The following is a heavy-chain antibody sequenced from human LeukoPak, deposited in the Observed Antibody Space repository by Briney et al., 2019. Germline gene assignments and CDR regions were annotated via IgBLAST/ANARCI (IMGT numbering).Heavy chain of an antibody. Sequence: GGSLRLSCAASGFTFSSYCMNWVRQAPGKGLEWVSSISSSSSYIYYADSVKGRFTISRDNAKNSLYLQMNSLRAEDTAVYYCARNFWSGYSTYYYGMDVWGQGTTVTVSS. CDR1: GFTFSSYC. J-gene: IGHJ6*02. CDR3: ARNFWSGYSTYYYGMDV. V-gene: IGHV3-21*01. D-gene: IGHD3-3*01. CDR2: ISSSSSYI.